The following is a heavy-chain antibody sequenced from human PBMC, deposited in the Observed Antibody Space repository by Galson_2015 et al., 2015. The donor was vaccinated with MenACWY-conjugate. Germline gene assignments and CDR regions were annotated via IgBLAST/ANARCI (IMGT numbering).Heavy chain of an antibody. J-gene: IGHJ6*02. CDR2: ISAYNGNT. Sequence: SVKVSCKASGYTFTSYGISWVRQAPGQGLEWMGWISAYNGNTNYAQKLQGRVTMTTDTSTSTAYMELRSLRSDDTAVYYCARDQRIVVVVAAMNYYYGMDVWGQGTTVTVSS. CDR3: ARDQRIVVVVAAMNYYYGMDV. D-gene: IGHD2-15*01. V-gene: IGHV1-18*04. CDR1: GYTFTSYG.